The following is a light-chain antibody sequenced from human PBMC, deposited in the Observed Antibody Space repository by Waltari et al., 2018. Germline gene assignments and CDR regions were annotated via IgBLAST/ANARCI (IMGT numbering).Light chain of an antibody. J-gene: IGKJ3*01. CDR3: QQYSSSPLT. Sequence: EIVLTQSPGTLSLSPGERATLSCRASQSVNNYLAWFQQKPGQAPRLLIHGASIRATVIPDRISGRGSVTDFTLTISGLEPQDFAVYYCQQYSSSPLTFGPGTKVDIK. V-gene: IGKV3-20*01. CDR2: GAS. CDR1: QSVNNY.